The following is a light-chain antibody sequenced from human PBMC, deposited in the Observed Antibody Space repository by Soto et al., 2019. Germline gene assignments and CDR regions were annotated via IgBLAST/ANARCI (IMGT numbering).Light chain of an antibody. Sequence: QSALTQPASVSGSPGQSITISCTGTSTDIAIYNYVSWYQQHPGKAPKILLYGVYIRPSGVSNRFSGSKSGNTASLTISGLQAEDEAHYYCSSHSRATLVVFGGGTKLTVL. V-gene: IGLV2-14*01. CDR2: GVY. CDR3: SSHSRATLVV. J-gene: IGLJ3*02. CDR1: STDIAIYNY.